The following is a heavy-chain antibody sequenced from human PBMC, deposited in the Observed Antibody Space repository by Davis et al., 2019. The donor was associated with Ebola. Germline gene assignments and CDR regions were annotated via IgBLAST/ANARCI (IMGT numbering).Heavy chain of an antibody. D-gene: IGHD6-19*01. J-gene: IGHJ2*01. Sequence: MPSETLSLTCGVSGGSISSSNWWSWVRQPPGKGLEWIGEIHHRGSTKYSPSLKSRVTISVDNSKNQFSLRLNSVTAADTAVYYCARVSSGFYWYFDLWGRGTLVTVSS. CDR3: ARVSSGFYWYFDL. V-gene: IGHV4-4*02. CDR2: IHHRGST. CDR1: GGSISSSNW.